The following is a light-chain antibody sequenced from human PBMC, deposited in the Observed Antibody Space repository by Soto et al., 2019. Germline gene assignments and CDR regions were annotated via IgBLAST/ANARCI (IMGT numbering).Light chain of an antibody. Sequence: QSVLTQPPSVSGAPGQRVTFSCTGSSSNIGAGYDVHWYQQFPGKTPKLLIYANNNRPSGVPDRFSGSKSGTSASLVITGLQADDEAYYYCQSYDRGLSGSVFGGGTKLTVL. V-gene: IGLV1-40*01. CDR2: ANN. CDR3: QSYDRGLSGSV. CDR1: SSNIGAGYD. J-gene: IGLJ2*01.